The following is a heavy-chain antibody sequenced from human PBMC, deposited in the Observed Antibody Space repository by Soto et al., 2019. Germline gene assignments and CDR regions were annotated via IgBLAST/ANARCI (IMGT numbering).Heavy chain of an antibody. CDR3: ARAGYNYGSGPMRFDP. D-gene: IGHD3-10*01. Sequence: SVKVSCKASGGTFSSYAISWVRQAPGQGLEWMGGIIPIFGTANYAQKFQGRVTITADESTSTAYMELSSLRSEDTAVYYCARAGYNYGSGPMRFDPWGQGTLVTVSS. J-gene: IGHJ5*02. CDR1: GGTFSSYA. CDR2: IIPIFGTA. V-gene: IGHV1-69*13.